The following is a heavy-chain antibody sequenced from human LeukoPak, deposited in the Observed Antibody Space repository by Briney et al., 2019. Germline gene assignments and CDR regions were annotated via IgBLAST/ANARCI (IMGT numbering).Heavy chain of an antibody. CDR1: GLTVSSNY. Sequence: PGGSLRLSCAVSGLTVSSNYMSWVRQAPGKGLEWVSAIYSGGSTFYADSVKGRFTISRDNSKNTLYLQMNSLRAEDTAVYYCARDPYNSVSSYFDYWGQGTLVTVSS. V-gene: IGHV3-53*01. D-gene: IGHD3-10*01. CDR2: IYSGGST. CDR3: ARDPYNSVSSYFDY. J-gene: IGHJ4*02.